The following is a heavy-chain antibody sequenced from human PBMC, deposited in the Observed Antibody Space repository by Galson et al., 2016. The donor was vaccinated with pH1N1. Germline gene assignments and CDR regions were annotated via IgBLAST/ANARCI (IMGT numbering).Heavy chain of an antibody. CDR3: TRDRAFGDYGGASDI. Sequence: SLRLSCAASGFTFSRYWMHWVRQGPGKGLVWVSRINSAGSSRSHADSVEGRFTISSDNAKKTLYLQMNSLRAEDTGVYYCTRDRAFGDYGGASDIWGQGTMVTVSS. J-gene: IGHJ3*02. V-gene: IGHV3-74*01. CDR2: INSAGSSR. CDR1: GFTFSRYW. D-gene: IGHD4/OR15-4a*01.